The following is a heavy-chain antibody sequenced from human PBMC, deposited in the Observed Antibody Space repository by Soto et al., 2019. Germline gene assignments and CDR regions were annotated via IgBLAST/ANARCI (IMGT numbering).Heavy chain of an antibody. V-gene: IGHV1-3*01. J-gene: IGHJ1*01. CDR3: SLSSATIPYVFQH. CDR1: GYTFTSYA. CDR2: INAGNGNT. Sequence: ASVKVSCKASGYTFTSYAMHWVRQAPGQRLEWMGWINAGNGNTKYSQKFQGRVTITRDTSASTAYMELSSLRSEDTAVYYCSLSSATIPYVFQHWGQATLVSVSS. D-gene: IGHD3-16*02.